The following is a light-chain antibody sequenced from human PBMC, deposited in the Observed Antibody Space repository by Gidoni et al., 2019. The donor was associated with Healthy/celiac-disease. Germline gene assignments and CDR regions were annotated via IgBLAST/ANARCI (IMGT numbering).Light chain of an antibody. CDR3: QQSYSTPWT. J-gene: IGKJ1*01. Sequence: DIQMTQSPSSLSASVGDRVTITCRASQSISSYLNWYQHKPGTAPKLLIYAASSLQSGVPSRFSGSGSGTDFTLTISSLQPEEFATYYCQQSYSTPWTFGQGTKVEIK. CDR1: QSISSY. CDR2: AAS. V-gene: IGKV1-39*01.